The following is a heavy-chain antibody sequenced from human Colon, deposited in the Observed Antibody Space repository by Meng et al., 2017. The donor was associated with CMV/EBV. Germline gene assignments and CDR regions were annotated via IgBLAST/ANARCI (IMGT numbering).Heavy chain of an antibody. CDR3: ARDLTGYCSSSTCYIGWFDA. V-gene: IGHV1-18*04. CDR1: GYTFTNYY. CDR2: ISDHNGNT. J-gene: IGHJ5*02. Sequence: ASVKVSCKASGYTFTNYYISWVRQAPGQGLEWMGWISDHNGNTNYAQKFQGRVTVTTDTSTGTVYMELGSLRSDDTAVYYCARDLTGYCSSSTCYIGWFDAWGQGTLVTVSS. D-gene: IGHD2-2*01.